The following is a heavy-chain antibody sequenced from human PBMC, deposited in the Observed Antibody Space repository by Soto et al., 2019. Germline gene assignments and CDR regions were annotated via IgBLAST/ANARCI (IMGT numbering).Heavy chain of an antibody. V-gene: IGHV5-51*01. Sequence: GESLKISCKGSGYSFTSYWIGWVRQMPGKGLEWMGIIYPGDSDTRYSPSFQGQVTIPADKSISTAYLQWSSLKASDTAMYYCARLDYVWGSYRNQDAFDIWGQGTMVTVSS. CDR1: GYSFTSYW. CDR2: IYPGDSDT. CDR3: ARLDYVWGSYRNQDAFDI. D-gene: IGHD3-16*02. J-gene: IGHJ3*02.